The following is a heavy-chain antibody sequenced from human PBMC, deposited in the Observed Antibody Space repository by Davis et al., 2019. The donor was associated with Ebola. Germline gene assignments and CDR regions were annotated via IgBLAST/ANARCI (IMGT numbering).Heavy chain of an antibody. CDR2: IYYSGST. V-gene: IGHV4-39*07. D-gene: IGHD3-3*01. J-gene: IGHJ5*02. CDR3: ARGPFVIIRNWFDP. CDR1: GGSISSSSYY. Sequence: SETLSLTCTVSGGSISSSSYYWGWIRQPPGKGLEWIGSIYYSGSTYYNPSLKSRVTISVDTSKNQFSLKLSSVTAADTAVYFFARGPFVIIRNWFDPWGQGTLVTVSS.